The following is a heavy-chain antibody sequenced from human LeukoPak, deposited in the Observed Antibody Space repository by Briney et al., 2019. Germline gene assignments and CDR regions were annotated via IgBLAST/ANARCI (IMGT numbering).Heavy chain of an antibody. V-gene: IGHV3-23*01. J-gene: IGHJ4*02. D-gene: IGHD6-6*01. CDR1: GFTFSTYA. Sequence: GGSLRLSCAASGFTFSTYAMSWVRQAPGKGLEWVSAISGSGGSTYYADSVKGRFTISRDNSKNTLYLQMNSLRAEDTAVYYCAKDRNSVGSSYNYWGQGTLVTVSS. CDR2: ISGSGGST. CDR3: AKDRNSVGSSYNY.